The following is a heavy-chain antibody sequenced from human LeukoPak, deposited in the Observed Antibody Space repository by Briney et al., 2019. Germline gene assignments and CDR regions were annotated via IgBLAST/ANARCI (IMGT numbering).Heavy chain of an antibody. V-gene: IGHV1-2*02. J-gene: IGHJ4*02. D-gene: IGHD6-19*01. CDR2: INPNSGGT. CDR3: ARATQRQYYFDY. Sequence: GASVKVSCKASGYTFTGYYMHWVRQAPGHGLEWMGWINPNSGGTNYAQKFQGRVTMTRDTSISTAYMELSRLRSDDTAVYYCARATQRQYYFDYWGQGTLVTVSS. CDR1: GYTFTGYY.